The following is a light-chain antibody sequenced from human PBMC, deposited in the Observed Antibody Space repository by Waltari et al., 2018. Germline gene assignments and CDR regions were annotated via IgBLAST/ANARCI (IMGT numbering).Light chain of an antibody. V-gene: IGLV1-44*01. CDR3: AAWDDSLNGVV. J-gene: IGLJ2*01. CDR1: RSNSGGNT. CDR2: RNN. Sequence: QSVLTQPPSASGTPGQRVTISCSAGRSNSGGNTVIWYLQLPGTAPKLLIYRNNQRPSGVPDRFSGSKSGTSASLAISGLQSEDEVDYYCAAWDDSLNGVVFGGGTKLTVL.